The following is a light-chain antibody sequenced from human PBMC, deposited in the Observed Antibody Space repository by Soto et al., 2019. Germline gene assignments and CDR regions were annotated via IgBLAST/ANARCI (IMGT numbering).Light chain of an antibody. CDR1: QGVSRNS. J-gene: IGKJ1*01. V-gene: IGKV3-20*01. CDR2: GAS. Sequence: EMVLTQPPGTLSLFPGERATLSCGAVQGVSRNSLVWYQQKPGQAPRLLIYGASGRATGIPDRFSGSGSGTDFTLTISRLEPEDFAVYYCQQYGSSPTTFGHGTKVEIK. CDR3: QQYGSSPTT.